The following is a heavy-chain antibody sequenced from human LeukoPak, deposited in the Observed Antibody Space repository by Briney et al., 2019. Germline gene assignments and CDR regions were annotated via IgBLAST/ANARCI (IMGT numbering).Heavy chain of an antibody. CDR1: GGTFSSYA. CDR3: ARDGPYSSSWYVSTSTYYFDY. D-gene: IGHD6-13*01. CDR2: IIPIFGTA. Sequence: SVKVSCKASGGTFSSYAISWVRQAPGQGLEWMGRIIPIFGTANYAQKLQGRVTITTDESTSTAYMELSSLRSEDTAVYYCARDGPYSSSWYVSTSTYYFDYWGQGTLVTVSS. V-gene: IGHV1-69*05. J-gene: IGHJ4*02.